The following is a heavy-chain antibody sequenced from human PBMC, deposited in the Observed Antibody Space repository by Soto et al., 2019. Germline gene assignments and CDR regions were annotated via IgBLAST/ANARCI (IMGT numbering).Heavy chain of an antibody. D-gene: IGHD3-3*01. J-gene: IGHJ4*02. CDR1: GFTFSNAW. CDR2: IKSKTDGGTT. V-gene: IGHV3-15*07. CDR3: TTGYYDFWSGYYRPFDY. Sequence: GGSLRLSCAASGFTFSNAWMNCVRQAPGKGLEWVGRIKSKTDGGTTDYAAPVKGRFTISRDDSKNTLYLQMNSLKTEDTAVYFCTTGYYDFWSGYYRPFDYWGQGTLVTVSS.